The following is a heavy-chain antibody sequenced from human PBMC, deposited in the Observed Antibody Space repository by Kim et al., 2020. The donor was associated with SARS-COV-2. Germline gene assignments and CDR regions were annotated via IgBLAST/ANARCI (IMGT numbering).Heavy chain of an antibody. J-gene: IGHJ4*02. D-gene: IGHD2-2*01. CDR1: GFTFSSYS. V-gene: IGHV3-21*01. CDR3: ARDWDIVVVPAATGDY. CDR2: ISSSSSYI. Sequence: GGSLRHSCAASGFTFSSYSMNWVRQAPGKGLEWVSSISSSSSYIYYADSVKGRFTISRDNAKNSLYLQMNSLRAEDTAVYYCARDWDIVVVPAATGDYWGQRTLVTVSS.